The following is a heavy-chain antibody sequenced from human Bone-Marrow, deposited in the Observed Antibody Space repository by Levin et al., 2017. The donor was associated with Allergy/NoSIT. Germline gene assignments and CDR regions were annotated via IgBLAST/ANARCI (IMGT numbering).Heavy chain of an antibody. V-gene: IGHV3-7*01. J-gene: IGHJ4*02. Sequence: GGSLRLSCTASGFTFSGIWMSWVRQAPGKGLEWVANIKEDGSQTFYADSVKGRFTISRDNAQNSLYLQMNSLRAEDTAVYYCGRENWVIDYWGQGTLVTVSS. CDR2: IKEDGSQT. D-gene: IGHD7-27*01. CDR3: GRENWVIDY. CDR1: GFTFSGIW.